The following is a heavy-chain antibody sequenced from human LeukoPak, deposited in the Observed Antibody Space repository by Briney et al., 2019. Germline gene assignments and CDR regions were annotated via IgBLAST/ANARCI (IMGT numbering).Heavy chain of an antibody. V-gene: IGHV3-7*01. D-gene: IGHD4-23*01. CDR3: AKNPQYGGNTFFDC. Sequence: GGSLRLSCAASGFTFSNYWMSWVRQAAGKGLEWVANIKQDGSERNYEDSVNGRFTISRDNAKNSLYLQTNSLGAEDTAVYYCAKNPQYGGNTFFDCWGQGTLVTVSS. J-gene: IGHJ4*02. CDR2: IKQDGSER. CDR1: GFTFSNYW.